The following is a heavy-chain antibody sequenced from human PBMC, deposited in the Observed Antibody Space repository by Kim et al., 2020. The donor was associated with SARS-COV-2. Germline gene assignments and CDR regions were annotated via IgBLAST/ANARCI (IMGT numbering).Heavy chain of an antibody. Sequence: ASVKVSCKASGYTFTSYGISWVRQAPGQGLEWMGWISGYNGNTNYAQKVQGRVTMTTDTSTSTAYMELRSLRSNDTAMYYCARDDGITILGVVIHSSNPPFDYWGQGTLVTVSS. CDR2: ISGYNGNT. V-gene: IGHV1-18*01. CDR3: ARDDGITILGVVIHSSNPPFDY. CDR1: GYTFTSYG. D-gene: IGHD3-3*01. J-gene: IGHJ4*02.